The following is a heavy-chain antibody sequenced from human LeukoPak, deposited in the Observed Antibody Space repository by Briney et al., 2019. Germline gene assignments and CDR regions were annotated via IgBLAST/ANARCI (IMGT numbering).Heavy chain of an antibody. CDR2: IIPILGIA. Sequence: GSSVKVSCKASGGTFSSYNISWVRQAPGHGLEWMGRIIPILGIANYAQKVQGRVTITADKSTSTAYMELSSLRSEDTAVYYCAPTYYDFWSGYYDGWFDPWGQGTLVTVSS. CDR1: GGTFSSYN. J-gene: IGHJ5*02. CDR3: APTYYDFWSGYYDGWFDP. V-gene: IGHV1-69*02. D-gene: IGHD3-3*01.